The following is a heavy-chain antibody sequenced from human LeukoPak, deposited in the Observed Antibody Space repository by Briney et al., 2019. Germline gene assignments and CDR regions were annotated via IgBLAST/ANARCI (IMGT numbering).Heavy chain of an antibody. J-gene: IGHJ4*02. CDR2: IYYSGST. Sequence: SETLSLTCTVSGGSIGSYYWSWIRQPPGKGLEWIGYIYYSGSTNYNPSLKSRVTISVDMSKNQFSLKLNSVTAADTAVYYCARDGPYNSGSFFDYWGQGSLVTVSS. CDR3: ARDGPYNSGSFFDY. CDR1: GGSIGSYY. D-gene: IGHD3-10*01. V-gene: IGHV4-59*01.